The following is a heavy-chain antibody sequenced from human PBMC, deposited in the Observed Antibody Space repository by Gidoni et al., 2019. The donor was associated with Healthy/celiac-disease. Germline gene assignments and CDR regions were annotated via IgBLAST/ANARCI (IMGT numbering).Heavy chain of an antibody. CDR3: AREAGRIWDYYGSGSAWGERLGEFDP. D-gene: IGHD3-10*01. J-gene: IGHJ5*02. CDR2: ISAYNGNT. V-gene: IGHV1-18*01. Sequence: QVQLVQSGAEVKKPGASVKVSCKASGYTFTSYGISWVRQAPGQGLEWMGWISAYNGNTNYAQKLQGRVTMTTDTSTSTAYMELRSLRSDDTAVYYCAREAGRIWDYYGSGSAWGERLGEFDPWGQGTLVTVSS. CDR1: GYTFTSYG.